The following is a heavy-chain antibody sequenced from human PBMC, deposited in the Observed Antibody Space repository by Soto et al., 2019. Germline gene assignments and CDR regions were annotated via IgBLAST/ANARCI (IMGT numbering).Heavy chain of an antibody. D-gene: IGHD6-19*01. V-gene: IGHV1-18*01. CDR1: GYSFTSYG. Sequence: QVQLVQSGAEVKKPGASVKVSCKASGYSFTSYGISWVRQAPGQGLEWMGWISAYNGNTKYAQKLQGRVTMTTDTTTSTAHMALRSLRSDETVVYYGARDLAVALIASGGQGTLVTVSS. J-gene: IGHJ4*02. CDR2: ISAYNGNT. CDR3: ARDLAVALIAS.